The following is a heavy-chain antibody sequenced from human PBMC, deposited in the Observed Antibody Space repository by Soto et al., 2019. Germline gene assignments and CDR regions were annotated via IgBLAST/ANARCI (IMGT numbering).Heavy chain of an antibody. CDR3: ASHSGSAPEGRYYCGMGV. CDR1: GGTFSSYA. V-gene: IGHV1-69*12. Sequence: QVQLVQSGAEVKKPGSSVKVSCKASGGTFSSYAISWVRQAPGQGLEWMGGCIPIFGTADYAQKFQGRVTIVADECTSPASREMCSVRSYETAVYYCASHSGSAPEGRYYCGMGVWGQGTTVTVSS. J-gene: IGHJ6*02. CDR2: CIPIFGTA. D-gene: IGHD1-26*01.